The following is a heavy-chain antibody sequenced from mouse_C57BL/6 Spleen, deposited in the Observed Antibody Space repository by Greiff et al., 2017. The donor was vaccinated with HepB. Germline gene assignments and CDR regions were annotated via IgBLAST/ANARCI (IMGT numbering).Heavy chain of an antibody. D-gene: IGHD3-2*02. J-gene: IGHJ3*01. Sequence: VQLQQSGAELVRPGASVKLSCTASGFNIKDDYMHWVKQRPEQGLEWIGWIDPENGDTEYASKFQGKATITADTSSNTAYLQLSSLTSEDTAVYYCTTDSGQTFLFAYWGQVTLVTVSA. CDR3: TTDSGQTFLFAY. V-gene: IGHV14-4*01. CDR1: GFNIKDDY. CDR2: IDPENGDT.